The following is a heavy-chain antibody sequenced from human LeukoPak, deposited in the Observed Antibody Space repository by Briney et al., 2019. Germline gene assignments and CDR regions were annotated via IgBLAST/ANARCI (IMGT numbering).Heavy chain of an antibody. CDR1: GGSISSYY. J-gene: IGHJ1*01. CDR2: IYYSGST. D-gene: IGHD2-15*01. Sequence: SETLSLTCTVSGGSISSYYWSWIRQPPGKGLEWIGYIYYSGSTNYNPSLKSRVTISVDTSENQFSLKLSSVTAADTAVYYCASAQATGSEYFQHWGQGTLVTVSS. V-gene: IGHV4-59*01. CDR3: ASAQATGSEYFQH.